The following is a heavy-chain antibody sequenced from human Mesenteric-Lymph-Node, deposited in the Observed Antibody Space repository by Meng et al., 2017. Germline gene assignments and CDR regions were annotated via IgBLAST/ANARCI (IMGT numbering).Heavy chain of an antibody. CDR2: IMPSGGST. CDR1: GYIFTSYY. V-gene: IGHV1-46*01. J-gene: IGHJ4*02. D-gene: IGHD1-14*01. CDR3: ARSPATGNPHFDN. Sequence: GESLKISCKASGYIFTSYYMHWLRQAPGQGLEWLGLIMPSGGSTFFSQKFQARLTVTRDTSTSTVYMELSSLTSEDTAVYYCARSPATGNPHFDNWGQGTLVTVSS.